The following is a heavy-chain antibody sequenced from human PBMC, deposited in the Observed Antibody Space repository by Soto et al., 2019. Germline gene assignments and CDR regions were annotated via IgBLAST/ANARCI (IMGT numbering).Heavy chain of an antibody. D-gene: IGHD6-13*01. V-gene: IGHV4-59*08. J-gene: IGHJ3*02. CDR3: ARRYSSAFDI. CDR2: IYYSGST. CDR1: GGSISSYY. Sequence: QVQLQESGPGLVKPSETLSLTCTVSGGSISSYYWCWIRQAPGKGLEWIGYIYYSGSTNYTPSLKSRVTISVDTSKNQFSLKLSSVTAADTAVYYCARRYSSAFDIWGQGTMVTVSS.